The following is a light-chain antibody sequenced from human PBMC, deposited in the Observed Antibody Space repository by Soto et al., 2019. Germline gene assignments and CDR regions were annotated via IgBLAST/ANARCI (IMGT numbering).Light chain of an antibody. J-gene: IGKJ4*01. CDR2: GAS. CDR1: QRISTS. V-gene: IGKV1-39*01. CDR3: QQSYSMPLT. Sequence: DIQMTQSPSSLSAAVGDRVAITCRASQRISTSLNWYQQRPGKSPELLIYGASDLPSGAPSRFSGLGSGTDFTLIISNLQPENFATDYYQQSYSMPLTFGGGTKLEIK.